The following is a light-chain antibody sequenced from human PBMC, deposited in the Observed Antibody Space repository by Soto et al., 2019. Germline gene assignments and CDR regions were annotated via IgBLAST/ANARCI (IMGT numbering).Light chain of an antibody. CDR2: DAS. J-gene: IGKJ4*01. CDR3: QQYNSYYPLT. CDR1: QSISSW. Sequence: IQMTQSPSTLSASVGDRVTITCRASQSISSWLAWYQQKPGKAPKLLIYDASSLESGVPSRFSGSGSGTDFTLTISSLQPDDFANYYCQQYNSYYPLTFGGGTKVDI. V-gene: IGKV1-5*01.